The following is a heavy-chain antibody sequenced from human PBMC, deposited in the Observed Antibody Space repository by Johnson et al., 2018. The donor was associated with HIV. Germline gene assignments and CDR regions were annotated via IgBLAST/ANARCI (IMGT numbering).Heavy chain of an antibody. CDR3: ARDRVITFGGVIGRGAFDI. J-gene: IGHJ3*02. V-gene: IGHV3-30-3*01. CDR2: ISYDGSNK. Sequence: QVQLVESGGGVVQPGGSLRLSCAAPGFTFRSYAMHWVRQAPGKGLEWVAVISYDGSNKYYADSVKGRFTIYRDNSKNTLYLQMNSLRAEDTAVYYCARDRVITFGGVIGRGAFDIWGQGTMVTVSS. CDR1: GFTFRSYA. D-gene: IGHD3-16*02.